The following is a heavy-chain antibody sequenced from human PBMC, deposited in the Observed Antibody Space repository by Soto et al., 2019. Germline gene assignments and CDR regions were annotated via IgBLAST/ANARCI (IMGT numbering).Heavy chain of an antibody. J-gene: IGHJ6*02. CDR1: SISVRRGTYY. CDR2: IHDSGHT. Sequence: QVQLQGSGPGLVKPSETLSLTCTVSSISVRRGTYYWSWIRQPSAQGLDCLGYIHDSGHTKYNPCLKNSVHEPTDTSKNICSLKLPSASAADTGIYGCASGALGPTILGVPTVAYYYGLAVWGQGTTVTVS. D-gene: IGHD3-3*01. V-gene: IGHV4-61*01. CDR3: ASGALGPTILGVPTVAYYYGLAV.